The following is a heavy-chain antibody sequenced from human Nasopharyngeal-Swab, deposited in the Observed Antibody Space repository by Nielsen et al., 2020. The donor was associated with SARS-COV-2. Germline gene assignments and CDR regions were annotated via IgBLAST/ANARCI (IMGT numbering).Heavy chain of an antibody. D-gene: IGHD3-22*01. CDR1: GFTFSSYA. CDR2: ISYDGSNK. V-gene: IGHV3-30-3*01. Sequence: GESLKISCAASGFTFSSYAMHWVRQAPGKGLEWVAAISYDGSNKYYADSVKGRFTISRDNSKNTLYLQMNSLRAEDTAVYYCARDASPMSDHPGAFDIWGQGTMVTVSS. CDR3: ARDASPMSDHPGAFDI. J-gene: IGHJ3*02.